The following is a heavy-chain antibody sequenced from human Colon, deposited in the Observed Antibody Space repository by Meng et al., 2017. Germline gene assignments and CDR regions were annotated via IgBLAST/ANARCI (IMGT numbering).Heavy chain of an antibody. V-gene: IGHV3-11*01. J-gene: IGHJ5*02. CDR3: ARGFFRPNP. D-gene: IGHD3-3*01. CDR2: ISSSGSTL. Sequence: QVHLVESGGELVKPGGALRLSCAASGFTFSDFSMTWIRQAPGKGLEWVSYISSSGSTLYYADSVKGRFTISRDNAKTSLYLQMNSLTAEDTAVYYCARGFFRPNPWVQGTLVTVSS. CDR1: GFTFSDFS.